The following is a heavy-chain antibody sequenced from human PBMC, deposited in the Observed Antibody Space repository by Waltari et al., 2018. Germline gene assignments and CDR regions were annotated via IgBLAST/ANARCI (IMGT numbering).Heavy chain of an antibody. D-gene: IGHD2-15*01. V-gene: IGHV1-2*06. CDR2: INPNSGGT. CDR1: GYTFTGYY. CDR3: ARELGSSGGAFDI. Sequence: QVQLVQSGAEVKKPGASVKVSCKASGYTFTGYYMHWVGQAPGQGLEWMGRINPNSGGTNYAQKFQGRVTMTRDTSISTAYMELSRLRSDDTAVYYCARELGSSGGAFDIWGQGTMVTVSS. J-gene: IGHJ3*02.